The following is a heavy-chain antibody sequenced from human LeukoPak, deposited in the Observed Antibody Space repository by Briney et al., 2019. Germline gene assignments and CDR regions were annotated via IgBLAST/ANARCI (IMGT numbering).Heavy chain of an antibody. CDR1: GYTFTSYA. CDR3: ARNEHYYDSSGYYFIDY. D-gene: IGHD3-22*01. Sequence: GASVKVSCKASGYTFTSYAMHWVRQAPGQGLEWMGWISAYNGNTNYAQKLQGRVTMTTDTSTSTAYMELRSLRSDDTAVYYCARNEHYYDSSGYYFIDYWGQGTLVTVSS. V-gene: IGHV1-18*01. J-gene: IGHJ4*02. CDR2: ISAYNGNT.